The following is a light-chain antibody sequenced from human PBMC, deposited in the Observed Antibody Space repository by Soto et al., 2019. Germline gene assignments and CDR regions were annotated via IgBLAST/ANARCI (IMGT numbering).Light chain of an antibody. V-gene: IGKV3D-7*01. CDR3: QLDNT. J-gene: IGKJ2*01. Sequence: PGDRVTLSCRASQRVSSSYLTWHQQKPGQAPRLLIYGASTRATGIPARFSGSGSGTDFTLTISSLQPEDFAVYYCQLDNTFVQGTKLEIK. CDR1: QRVSSSY. CDR2: GAS.